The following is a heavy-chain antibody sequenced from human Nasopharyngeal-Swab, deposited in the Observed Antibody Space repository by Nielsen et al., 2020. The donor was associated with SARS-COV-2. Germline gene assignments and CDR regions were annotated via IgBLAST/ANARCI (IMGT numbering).Heavy chain of an antibody. Sequence: GSLRLSCTVSGGSISSSSYYWGWIRQPPGKGLEWIGTIYYSGSTYSNPSLKSRVTISVDTSKNQFSLKLSSVTAADTAVYYCARHFISYFYDSSGYYPEDYFDYWGQGTLVTVSS. V-gene: IGHV4-39*01. J-gene: IGHJ4*02. D-gene: IGHD3-22*01. CDR3: ARHFISYFYDSSGYYPEDYFDY. CDR1: GGSISSSSYY. CDR2: IYYSGST.